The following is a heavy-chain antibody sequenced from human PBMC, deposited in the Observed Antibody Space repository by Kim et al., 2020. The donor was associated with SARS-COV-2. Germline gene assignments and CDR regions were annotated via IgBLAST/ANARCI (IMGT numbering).Heavy chain of an antibody. CDR3: ARETKDKGGDIVVVALFGIEYYYGMDV. V-gene: IGHV3-7*03. J-gene: IGHJ6*02. CDR1: GFTFSSYW. D-gene: IGHD2-2*01. Sequence: GGSLRLSCAASGFTFSSYWMSWVRQAPGKGLEWVANIKQDGSEKYYVDSVKGRFTISRDNAKNSLYLQMNSLRAEDTAVYYCARETKDKGGDIVVVALFGIEYYYGMDVWGQGTTVTVSS. CDR2: IKQDGSEK.